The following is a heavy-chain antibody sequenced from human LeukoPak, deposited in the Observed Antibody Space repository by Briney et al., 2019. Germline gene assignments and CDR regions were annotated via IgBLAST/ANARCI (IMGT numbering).Heavy chain of an antibody. V-gene: IGHV1-18*01. D-gene: IGHD6-6*01. J-gene: IGHJ5*02. CDR1: GYTFTSYG. CDR2: ISAYNGNT. Sequence: GASVKVSCKASGYTFTSYGISWVRQAPGQGLEWMGWISAYNGNTNYAQKLQSRVTMTTDTSTSTAYMELRSLRSDDTAVYYCARAVFRGIAARRGNWFDPWGQGTLVTVSS. CDR3: ARAVFRGIAARRGNWFDP.